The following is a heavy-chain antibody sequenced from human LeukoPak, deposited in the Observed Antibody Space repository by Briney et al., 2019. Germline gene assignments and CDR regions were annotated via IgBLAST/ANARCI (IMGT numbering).Heavy chain of an antibody. CDR3: AREPSAVTGFYGMDV. CDR1: GGSISSSSYY. D-gene: IGHD3-10*01. V-gene: IGHV4-39*07. CDR2: IYYSGST. J-gene: IGHJ6*02. Sequence: SETLSLTCTVSGGSISSSSYYWGWIRQPPGKGLEWIGSIYYSGSTYYNPSLKSRVTISVDRSKNQFSLKLSSVTAADTAVYYCAREPSAVTGFYGMDVWGQGTTVTVSS.